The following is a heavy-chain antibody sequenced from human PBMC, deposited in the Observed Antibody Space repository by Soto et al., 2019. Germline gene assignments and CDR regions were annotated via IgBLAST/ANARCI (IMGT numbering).Heavy chain of an antibody. CDR1: GGSFSGYY. CDR3: ARGVKRGSSWFGRGNWFDP. D-gene: IGHD6-13*01. CDR2: INHSGST. Sequence: QVQLQQWGAGLLKPSETLSLTCAVYGGSFSGYYWSWIRQPPGKGLEWIGEINHSGSTNYNPSLKSRVTIAVDTSKNQFSLKLSSVTAADTAVYYCARGVKRGSSWFGRGNWFDPWGQGTLVTVSS. J-gene: IGHJ5*02. V-gene: IGHV4-34*01.